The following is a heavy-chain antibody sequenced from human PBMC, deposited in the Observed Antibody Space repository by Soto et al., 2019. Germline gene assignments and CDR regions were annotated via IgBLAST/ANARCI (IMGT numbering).Heavy chain of an antibody. V-gene: IGHV4-61*08. CDR3: ARSDGRY. CDR2: XYYSGST. Sequence: XXTLSLTCTVSGGSISRGEYYWSWIRQPPGKGLXWIGYXYYSGSTNYNXXIKSRVTXXVDKSKKQFSLKMRSVTAADTAVYYCARSDGRYWGQGTLVTVSS. CDR1: GGSISRGEYY. J-gene: IGHJ4*02.